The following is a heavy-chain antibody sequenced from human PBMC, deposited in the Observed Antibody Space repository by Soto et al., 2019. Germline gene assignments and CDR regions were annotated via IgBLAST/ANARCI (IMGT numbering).Heavy chain of an antibody. V-gene: IGHV1-3*01. Sequence: ASVKVSCKASGYTFTSYAMHWVRQAPGQRLEWMGWINVGNGNTKYSQKFQGRVTITRDTSASTAYMELSSLRSEDTAVYYCARGSGSLLRLDPWGQGTLVTVSS. J-gene: IGHJ5*02. CDR1: GYTFTSYA. CDR3: ARGSGSLLRLDP. D-gene: IGHD1-26*01. CDR2: INVGNGNT.